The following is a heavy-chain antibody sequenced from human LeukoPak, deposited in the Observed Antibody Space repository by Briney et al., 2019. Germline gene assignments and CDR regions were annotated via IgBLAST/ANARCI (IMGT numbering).Heavy chain of an antibody. CDR3: AREKVAQGDY. CDR2: INYSGTT. J-gene: IGHJ4*02. Sequence: PSETLSLTCTVYGGSISSSSYYWGWIRQPPGKGLQWNGSINYSGTTYYNPSLKSRVTISVDTSKNQFSLKLSSVTAADTAVYDCAREKVAQGDYWGQGTLVTVSS. D-gene: IGHD5-12*01. CDR1: GGSISSSSYY. V-gene: IGHV4-39*07.